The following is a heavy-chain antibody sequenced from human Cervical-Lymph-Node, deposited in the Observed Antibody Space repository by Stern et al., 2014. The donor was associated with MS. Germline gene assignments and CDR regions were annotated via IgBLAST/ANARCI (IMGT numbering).Heavy chain of an antibody. Sequence: VQLGESGGGVVQPGRSLRLSCAGSGFTFSTYGMHWVRQAPGKGLEGGAGISYDGKNEDYVDSVKGLFTVSRDNSKNTLYLQMNSLRAEDTAVYYCAKDRGSAWPLDYWGQGTLVTVS. V-gene: IGHV3-30*18. CDR1: GFTFSTYG. CDR3: AKDRGSAWPLDY. D-gene: IGHD6-19*01. CDR2: ISYDGKNE. J-gene: IGHJ4*02.